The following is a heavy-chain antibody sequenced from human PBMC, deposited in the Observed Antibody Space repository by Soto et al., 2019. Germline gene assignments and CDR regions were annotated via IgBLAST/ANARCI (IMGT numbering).Heavy chain of an antibody. Sequence: SETLSLTCTVSGGSISSSSYYWGWIRQPPGKGLEWIGSIYYSGSTYYNPSLKSRVTISVDTSKNQFSLKLSSVTAADTAVYYCARHPVGTARGTDIPDSYYYYYYMDVWGKGTTVTVSS. J-gene: IGHJ6*03. CDR3: ARHPVGTARGTDIPDSYYYYYYMDV. V-gene: IGHV4-39*01. CDR2: IYYSGST. D-gene: IGHD2-21*02. CDR1: GGSISSSSYY.